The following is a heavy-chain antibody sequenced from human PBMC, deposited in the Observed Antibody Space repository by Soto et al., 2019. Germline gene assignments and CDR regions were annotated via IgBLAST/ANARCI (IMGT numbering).Heavy chain of an antibody. Sequence: GGSLRLSCAASGFTLSSYSMNWVRQAPGKGLEWVSSISRSSSYIYYADSVKGRFTISRDNAKNSLYLQMNSLRAEDTAVYYCARALGYCSSTSCFTGYGMDVWGQGTTVTVSS. J-gene: IGHJ6*02. V-gene: IGHV3-21*01. D-gene: IGHD2-2*02. CDR2: ISRSSSYI. CDR3: ARALGYCSSTSCFTGYGMDV. CDR1: GFTLSSYS.